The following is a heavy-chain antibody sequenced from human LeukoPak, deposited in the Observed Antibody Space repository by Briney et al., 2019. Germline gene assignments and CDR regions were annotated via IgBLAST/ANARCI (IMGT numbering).Heavy chain of an antibody. V-gene: IGHV3-23*01. Sequence: GGSLRLSCAASGFTFSSYAINWVRQAPGKGLEWVSGIGGSGGSTDYADSVKGRFTISRDNSKGTLYLQMSSLRAEATAVYYWGKDGWGGGGAFDIWGQGTMVTVSS. D-gene: IGHD3-10*01. J-gene: IGHJ3*02. CDR1: GFTFSSYA. CDR2: IGGSGGST. CDR3: GKDGWGGGGAFDI.